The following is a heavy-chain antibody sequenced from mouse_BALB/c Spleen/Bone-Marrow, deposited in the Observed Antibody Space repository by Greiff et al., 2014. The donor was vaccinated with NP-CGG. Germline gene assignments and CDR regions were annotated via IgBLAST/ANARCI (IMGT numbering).Heavy chain of an antibody. Sequence: EVKVVESGGDLVKPGGSLKLSCAASGFTLSSYGMSWVRQTPDKRLEWVASISSGGSYTYYPDSVKGRFTISRDNAKNTPYLQMSSLKSEDTAMYYCARQTYYDYDGYFDYWGQGTTLTVSS. CDR3: ARQTYYDYDGYFDY. J-gene: IGHJ2*01. V-gene: IGHV5-6*01. D-gene: IGHD2-4*01. CDR1: GFTLSSYG. CDR2: ISSGGSYT.